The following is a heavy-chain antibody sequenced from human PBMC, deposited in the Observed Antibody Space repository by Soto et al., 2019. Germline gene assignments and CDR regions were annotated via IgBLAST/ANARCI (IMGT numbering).Heavy chain of an antibody. D-gene: IGHD3-22*01. CDR2: IKSKTDGGTT. J-gene: IGHJ4*02. V-gene: IGHV3-15*07. Sequence: EVQLVESGGGLVKPGGSLRLSCAASGFSFSNAWMNWVRQAPGKGLEWVGRIKSKTDGGTTDYAAPVKGRFTISRDDSKNTLYLQMNSLKTEDTAVYYCTTSPYYYDSSGYYNLDYWGQGTLVTVSS. CDR3: TTSPYYYDSSGYYNLDY. CDR1: GFSFSNAW.